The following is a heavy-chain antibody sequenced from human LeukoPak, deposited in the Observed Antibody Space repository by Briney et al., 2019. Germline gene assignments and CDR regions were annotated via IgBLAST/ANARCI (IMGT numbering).Heavy chain of an antibody. Sequence: GASVKASCKASGYTFTSYAMNWVRQAPGQGLEWMGWINTNTGNPTYAQGFTGRFVFSLDTSVSTAYYCARDIRRDSSGWYAVNYWGQGTLVTVSS. J-gene: IGHJ4*02. CDR1: GYTFTSYA. V-gene: IGHV7-4-1*01. D-gene: IGHD6-19*01. CDR2: INTNTGNP. CDR3: NY.